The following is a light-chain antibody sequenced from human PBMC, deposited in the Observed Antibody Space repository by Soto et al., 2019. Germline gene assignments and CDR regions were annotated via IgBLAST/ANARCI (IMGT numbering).Light chain of an antibody. CDR1: QSLVYSDGNTY. Sequence: DIVLTQTPLSSPVTLGQPASISCRSSQSLVYSDGNTYLSWLQQRPGQPPRRLIYQISNRFSGVPDRVSGSGAGTDFTLKISRVEAEDVGVYSCVQFSHFPRTFGQGTKVEIK. V-gene: IGKV2-24*01. CDR2: QIS. CDR3: VQFSHFPRT. J-gene: IGKJ1*01.